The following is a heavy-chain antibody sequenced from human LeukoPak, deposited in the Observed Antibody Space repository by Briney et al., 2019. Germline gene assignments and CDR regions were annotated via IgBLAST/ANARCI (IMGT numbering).Heavy chain of an antibody. CDR3: ARLKGYSSGWYPSYYFDY. D-gene: IGHD6-19*01. J-gene: IGHJ4*02. Sequence: SETLSLTCTVSGGSISSYYWSWIRQPPGKGLEWIGYIYYSGTTNYNPSLKSRVTISVDTSKNQFSLKLSSVTAADTAVYYCARLKGYSSGWYPSYYFDYWGQGTLVTVSS. V-gene: IGHV4-59*08. CDR2: IYYSGTT. CDR1: GGSISSYY.